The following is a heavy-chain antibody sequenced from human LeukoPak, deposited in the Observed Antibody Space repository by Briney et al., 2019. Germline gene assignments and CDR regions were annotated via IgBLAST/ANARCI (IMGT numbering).Heavy chain of an antibody. J-gene: IGHJ4*02. CDR2: ILYDGSGK. CDR1: GFTFSSCG. V-gene: IGHV3-33*01. CDR3: AILSGYSLDY. D-gene: IGHD5-18*01. Sequence: GSLRLSCAASGFTFSSCGMHWVRQAPAKGLEGVAGILYDGSGKYYADSLKGRFTISRDNSKNTLYLQMNSLRAEDTAVYYCAILSGYSLDYWGQGTLVTVSS.